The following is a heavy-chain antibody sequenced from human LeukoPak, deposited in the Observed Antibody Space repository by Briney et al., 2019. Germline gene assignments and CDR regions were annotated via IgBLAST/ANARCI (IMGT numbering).Heavy chain of an antibody. D-gene: IGHD3-22*01. Sequence: GGSLRLSCAASGFTFSSYGMHWVRQAPGKGLEWVAVIWYDGSNKYYADSVKGRFTISRDNSKNTLYLQMNSLRAEDTAVYYCARARPRQNYYDSSGYYHNAFDIWGQGTMVTVSS. J-gene: IGHJ3*02. CDR1: GFTFSSYG. CDR3: ARARPRQNYYDSSGYYHNAFDI. CDR2: IWYDGSNK. V-gene: IGHV3-33*01.